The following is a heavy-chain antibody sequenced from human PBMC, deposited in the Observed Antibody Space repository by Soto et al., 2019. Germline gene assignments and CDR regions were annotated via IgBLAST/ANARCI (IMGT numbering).Heavy chain of an antibody. Sequence: SETLSLTCTVSGGSISSGGYYWRWIRQHPGKGLEWIGYIYYSGSTYYNPSLKSRVTISVDTSKNQFSLKLSSVTAADTAGYYCAGGGGSTTVSTFDYWGQGTLVTVSS. D-gene: IGHD4-17*01. J-gene: IGHJ4*02. CDR2: IYYSGST. V-gene: IGHV4-31*03. CDR1: GGSISSGGYY. CDR3: AGGGGSTTVSTFDY.